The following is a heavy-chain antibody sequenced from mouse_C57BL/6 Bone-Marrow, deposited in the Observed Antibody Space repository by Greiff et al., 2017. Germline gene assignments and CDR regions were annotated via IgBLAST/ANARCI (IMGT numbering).Heavy chain of an antibody. J-gene: IGHJ1*03. Sequence: DVQLQESGPELVKPGASVKISCKASGYSFTGYYMHWVKQSSEKSLEWIGEINPSTGGTSYNQKFKGKATLTVDKSSSTAYMQLKSLTSEDSAVYYCARWYYGSSYWYFDVWGTGTTVTVSS. D-gene: IGHD1-1*01. CDR3: ARWYYGSSYWYFDV. CDR2: INPSTGGT. V-gene: IGHV1-43*01. CDR1: GYSFTGYY.